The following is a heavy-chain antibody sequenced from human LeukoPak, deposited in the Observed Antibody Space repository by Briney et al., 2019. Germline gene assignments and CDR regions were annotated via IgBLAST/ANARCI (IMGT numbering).Heavy chain of an antibody. CDR2: ISGSGGST. J-gene: IGHJ4*02. Sequence: PGGSLRFSCAASRFTFSSYGMSWVRQAPGKGLEWVSAISGSGGSTYYADSVKGRFTISRDNSKNTLYLQMNSLRAEDTAVYYCAKDKHYYDSVLGYWGQGTLVTVSS. CDR1: RFTFSSYG. V-gene: IGHV3-23*01. D-gene: IGHD3-22*01. CDR3: AKDKHYYDSVLGY.